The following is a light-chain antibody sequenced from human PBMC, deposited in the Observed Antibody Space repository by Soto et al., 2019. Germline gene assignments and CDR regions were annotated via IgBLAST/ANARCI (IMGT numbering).Light chain of an antibody. V-gene: IGLV2-11*01. CDR3: CSYADTYTYV. J-gene: IGLJ1*01. CDR1: SSVVGGYSY. Sequence: QSVLTQPRSVXGAPGQSGTISCIGNSSVVGGYSYVSWYQQHPGTAPKLLIYGVSERPSGVPDRFSGSKSGSTASLTISGLQAEDEADYYCCSYADTYTYVFGTGNKVTVL. CDR2: GVS.